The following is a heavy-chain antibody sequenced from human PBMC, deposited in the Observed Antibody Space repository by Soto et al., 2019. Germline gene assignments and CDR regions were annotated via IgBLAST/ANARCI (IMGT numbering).Heavy chain of an antibody. Sequence: GASVKVSWKSSGYTFTSYYIHWVRQAPGQGLEWMGIINPSGGSTSYAQKFQGRVTMTRDTSTSTVYMELSSLRSEDTAVYYCARKEEVYYYDSSGYYYFDYWG. CDR2: INPSGGST. CDR3: ARKEEVYYYDSSGYYYFDY. D-gene: IGHD3-22*01. J-gene: IGHJ4*01. V-gene: IGHV1-46*01. CDR1: GYTFTSYY.